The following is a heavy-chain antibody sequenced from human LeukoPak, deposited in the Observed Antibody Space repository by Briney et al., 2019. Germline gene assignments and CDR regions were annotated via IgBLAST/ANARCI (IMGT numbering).Heavy chain of an antibody. D-gene: IGHD3-22*01. J-gene: IGHJ4*02. CDR2: ISYDGSEK. Sequence: GGSLRLSCAVSGFILRDFAMHWFRQAPGKGLEWMALISYDGSEKDYSDSVKGRFTISRDNSKNTVYLQMNSLRAEDTAVYYCARDLRVTYYYDSSGDYWGQGTLVTVSS. V-gene: IGHV3-30*04. CDR1: GFILRDFA. CDR3: ARDLRVTYYYDSSGDY.